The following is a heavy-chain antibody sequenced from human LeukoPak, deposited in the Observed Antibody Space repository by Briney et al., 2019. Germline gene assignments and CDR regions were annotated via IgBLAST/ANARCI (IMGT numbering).Heavy chain of an antibody. D-gene: IGHD2-15*01. V-gene: IGHV3-66*01. J-gene: IGHJ6*02. CDR2: IYSGGTT. CDR3: ARLRSSGGDDV. CDR1: GFSVTNNY. Sequence: GGSLRLSCAASGFSVTNNYMFWVRQAPGKGLEWLSVIYSGGTTYSADSVKDRFTNSRDNSNNTLYLQMDSLRVDDTAVFYCARLRSSGGDDVWGQGTTVTVSS.